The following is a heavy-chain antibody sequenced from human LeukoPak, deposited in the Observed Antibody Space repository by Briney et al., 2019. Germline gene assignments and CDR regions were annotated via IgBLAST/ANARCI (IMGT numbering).Heavy chain of an antibody. D-gene: IGHD3-22*01. J-gene: IGHJ4*01. V-gene: IGHV4-31*03. Sequence: PSETLSLTCTVSGGSISSGGYYWSWIRQHPGRGLEWIGYIYYSGSAYYNPSLKSRVTISVDTSKNQFSLKLSSVTAADTAVYYCARAYYYGSSVPFDYWGHGTLVTVSS. CDR1: GGSISSGGYY. CDR2: IYYSGSA. CDR3: ARAYYYGSSVPFDY.